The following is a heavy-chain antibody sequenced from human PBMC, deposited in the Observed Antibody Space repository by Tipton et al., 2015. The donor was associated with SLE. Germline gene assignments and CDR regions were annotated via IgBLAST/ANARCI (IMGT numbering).Heavy chain of an antibody. CDR2: VHISGST. V-gene: IGHV4-61*02. CDR1: GGSISSGNYY. J-gene: IGHJ4*02. CDR3: ARLGTGIFDY. Sequence: LRLSCTVSGGSISSGNYYWGWIRQPAGKALEWIGRVHISGSTNYNPSLKSRVTISVDTSKNQFSLKLSSVTAADTAVYYCARLGTGIFDYWGQGTLVTVSS. D-gene: IGHD1-1*01.